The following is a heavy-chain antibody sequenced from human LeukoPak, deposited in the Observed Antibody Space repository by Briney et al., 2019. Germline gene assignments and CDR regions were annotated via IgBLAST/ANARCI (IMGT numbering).Heavy chain of an antibody. J-gene: IGHJ5*02. CDR3: ARVGAVFGVVSRLDP. CDR1: GGSFSGYY. V-gene: IGHV4-34*01. D-gene: IGHD3-3*01. Sequence: SETLSLTCAVYGGSFSGYYWSWIRQPPGKGLEWIGEINHSGSTNYNPSLKSRVTISVDTSKNQLSLKLRSVTAADTAVYFCARVGAVFGVVSRLDPWGQGTLVTVSS. CDR2: INHSGST.